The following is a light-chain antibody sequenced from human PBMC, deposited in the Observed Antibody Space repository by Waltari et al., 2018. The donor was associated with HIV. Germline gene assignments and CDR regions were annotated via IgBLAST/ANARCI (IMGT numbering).Light chain of an antibody. CDR2: GAF. Sequence: EIVLTQSPGTLSLSPGERATLSCRARQTDSSRYLAGYQQRPGQAPMPLISGAFSRATGFPDRFGGSGSWTDFALTISRLEPEDFAVYYCQHSGTSPRFGPGTKVDIK. V-gene: IGKV3-20*01. CDR3: QHSGTSPR. CDR1: QTDSSRY. J-gene: IGKJ3*01.